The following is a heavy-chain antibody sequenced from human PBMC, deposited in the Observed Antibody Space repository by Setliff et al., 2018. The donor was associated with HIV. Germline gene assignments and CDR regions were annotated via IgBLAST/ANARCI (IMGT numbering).Heavy chain of an antibody. CDR3: ARASPLYGGHSFPDF. V-gene: IGHV3-21*04. Sequence: GGSLRLSCAASGFNFRNYNMNWVRQAPGKGLEWVSCITSGSGYIYYADSVKGRFTISRDSAKNSLYLQMNSLKTEDTAVYYCARASPLYGGHSFPDFWGQGTLVTVSS. CDR2: ITSGSGYI. J-gene: IGHJ4*02. CDR1: GFNFRNYN. D-gene: IGHD4-17*01.